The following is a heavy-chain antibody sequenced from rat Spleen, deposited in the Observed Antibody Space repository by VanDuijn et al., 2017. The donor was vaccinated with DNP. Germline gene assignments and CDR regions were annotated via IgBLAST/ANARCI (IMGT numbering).Heavy chain of an antibody. V-gene: IGHV5-17*01. CDR3: ARHEEQPWFAY. CDR2: ISYDGLRP. D-gene: IGHD1-5*01. Sequence: EVQLVESGGDLVQPGRSLKLSCVASGFIFNDYALAWVRQAPKKGLEWVATISYDGLRPYYRDSVRGRFTISRDNTRSTLYLQMDSLRSDDTATYYCARHEEQPWFAYWGQGTLVTVSS. CDR1: GFIFNDYA. J-gene: IGHJ3*01.